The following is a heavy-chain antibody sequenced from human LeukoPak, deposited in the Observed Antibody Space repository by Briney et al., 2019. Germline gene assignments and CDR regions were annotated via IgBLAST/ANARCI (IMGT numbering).Heavy chain of an antibody. D-gene: IGHD3-3*01. Sequence: PSETLSLTCSVSGGSITNYHWSWLRQPPGKGLESIGYISDSGAANYYPSLERRVTMSVEASNNLSSLRLSSVTAADTAVHYCARLAPLRFLERPGVYYHSLDVWGQGPTVPVSS. V-gene: IGHV4-59*08. CDR3: ARLAPLRFLERPGVYYHSLDV. CDR1: GGSITNYH. J-gene: IGHJ6*01. CDR2: ISDSGAA.